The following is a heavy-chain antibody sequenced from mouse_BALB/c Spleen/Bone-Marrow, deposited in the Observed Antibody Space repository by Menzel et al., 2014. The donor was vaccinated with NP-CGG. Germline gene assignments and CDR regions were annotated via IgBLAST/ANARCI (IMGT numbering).Heavy chain of an antibody. J-gene: IGHJ4*01. V-gene: IGHV1S127*01. Sequence: QVQLQQSGAELGKPGASVKMSCKASGYTFTSYWMHWVRQRPGQGLEWIGVIDPSDSYTSYIQKFKGKATLTVDTSSSTAYMQLSSLTSEDSAVYYCTRDAMDYWGQGTSVTVSS. CDR1: GYTFTSYW. CDR3: TRDAMDY. CDR2: IDPSDSYT.